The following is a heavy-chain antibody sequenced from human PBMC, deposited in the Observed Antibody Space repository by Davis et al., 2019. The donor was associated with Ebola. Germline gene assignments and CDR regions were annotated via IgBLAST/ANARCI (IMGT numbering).Heavy chain of an antibody. CDR2: LGTSADT. V-gene: IGHV3-69-1*01. D-gene: IGHD6-19*01. CDR3: AASGWQVFLDY. J-gene: IGHJ4*02. Sequence: GGSLRLSCVVSGFTFSDYTMNWVRQAPGKGLEWVSTLGTSADTYYADSVKGRFTISRDNAENSVYLQMNSLRAEDTAVYYCAASGWQVFLDYWGQGTLVTVSS. CDR1: GFTFSDYT.